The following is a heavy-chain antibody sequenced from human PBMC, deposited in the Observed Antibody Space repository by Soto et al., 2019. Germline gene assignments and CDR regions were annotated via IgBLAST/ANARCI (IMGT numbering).Heavy chain of an antibody. Sequence: ASVKVSCKASGYTFTSYGISWVRQAPGQGLEWMGWISAYNGNTNYAQKLQGRVTMTTDTSTSTAYMELRSLRSDDTAVYYCARDPPTVGAAAGHLNWFDPWGQGTLVTVSA. J-gene: IGHJ5*02. V-gene: IGHV1-18*01. D-gene: IGHD6-13*01. CDR2: ISAYNGNT. CDR3: ARDPPTVGAAAGHLNWFDP. CDR1: GYTFTSYG.